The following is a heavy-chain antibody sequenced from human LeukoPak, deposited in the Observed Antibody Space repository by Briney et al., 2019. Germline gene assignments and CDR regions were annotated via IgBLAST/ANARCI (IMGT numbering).Heavy chain of an antibody. V-gene: IGHV1-2*02. CDR2: INPNSGGT. Sequence: GASVKVSCKASGYTFTGYYMHWVRQAPGQGLEWMGWINPNSGGTNYALKFQGRVTMTRDTSISTAYMELSRLRSDDTAVYYCARVGDWGSPACDYWGQGTLVTVSS. CDR3: ARVGDWGSPACDY. CDR1: GYTFTGYY. J-gene: IGHJ4*02. D-gene: IGHD7-27*01.